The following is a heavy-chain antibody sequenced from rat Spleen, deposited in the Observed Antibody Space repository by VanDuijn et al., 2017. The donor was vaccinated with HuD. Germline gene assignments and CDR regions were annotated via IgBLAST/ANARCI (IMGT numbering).Heavy chain of an antibody. Sequence: EVQLVESGGGLVQPGRSLKLSCAASELTFNNYWMTWIRQAPGKGLEWVASISNSGGTTYYPDSVKGRFTISRDNAENTVYLQMNSLRSEDTATYYWAAAGYGYWGQGVMVTVSS. J-gene: IGHJ2*01. CDR1: ELTFNNYW. V-gene: IGHV5-31*01. CDR3: AAAGYGY. D-gene: IGHD1-7*01. CDR2: ISNSGGTT.